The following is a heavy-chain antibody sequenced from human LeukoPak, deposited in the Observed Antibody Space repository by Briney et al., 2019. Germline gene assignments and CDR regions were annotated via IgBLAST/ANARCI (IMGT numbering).Heavy chain of an antibody. D-gene: IGHD3-22*01. CDR2: ISGSGGST. Sequence: PGGSLRLSCAASGFTFSSYGMSWVRQAPGKGLEGVSAISGSGGSTYYAGSVKGRFTISRDNSKNTLYLQMNSLRAEDTAVYYCAKLLYYYDSSQPYWGQGTLVTVSS. CDR3: AKLLYYYDSSQPY. CDR1: GFTFSSYG. J-gene: IGHJ4*02. V-gene: IGHV3-23*01.